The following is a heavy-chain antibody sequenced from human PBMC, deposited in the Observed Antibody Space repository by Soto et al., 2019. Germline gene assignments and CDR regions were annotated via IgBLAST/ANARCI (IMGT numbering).Heavy chain of an antibody. CDR2: INSDGSST. V-gene: IGHV3-74*01. Sequence: GGSLRLSCAASGFTFSSYWMHWVRQAPGNGLVCVSRINSDGSSTSYADSVKGRFTISRDNAKNTLYLQMNSLRAEDTAVYYCARGDLPHYFDYWGQGTLVTVYS. CDR3: ARGDLPHYFDY. J-gene: IGHJ4*02. CDR1: GFTFSSYW.